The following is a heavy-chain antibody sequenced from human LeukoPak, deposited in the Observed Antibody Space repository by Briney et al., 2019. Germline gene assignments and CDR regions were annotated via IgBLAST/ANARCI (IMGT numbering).Heavy chain of an antibody. Sequence: GGSLRLSCAASGFTFSSFRMNWVRQAPGKGLEWVSAISGSGGSTYYADSVKGRFTISRDNSKNTLYLQMNSLRAEDTAVYYCAKGSGMMYFDYWGQGTLVTVSS. V-gene: IGHV3-23*01. CDR1: GFTFSSFR. D-gene: IGHD3-16*01. CDR2: ISGSGGST. CDR3: AKGSGMMYFDY. J-gene: IGHJ4*02.